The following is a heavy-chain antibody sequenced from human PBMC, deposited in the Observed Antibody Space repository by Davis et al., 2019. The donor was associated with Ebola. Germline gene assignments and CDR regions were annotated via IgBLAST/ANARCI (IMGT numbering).Heavy chain of an antibody. CDR2: ISGSTTYI. Sequence: GESLKISCAASGFTFNTYDMHWVRQAPGKGLEWVSSISGSTTYIYYADSVRGRFTISRDNAKNSLILQMITLRAKDTAIYYCARGAPQYRSGTYYWFDPWGQGTLVTVSS. CDR1: GFTFNTYD. CDR3: ARGAPQYRSGTYYWFDP. D-gene: IGHD3-10*01. V-gene: IGHV3-21*01. J-gene: IGHJ5*02.